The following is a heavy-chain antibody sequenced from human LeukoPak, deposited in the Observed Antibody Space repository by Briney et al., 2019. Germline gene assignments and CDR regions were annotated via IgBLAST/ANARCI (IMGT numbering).Heavy chain of an antibody. J-gene: IGHJ4*02. V-gene: IGHV1-8*01. CDR3: AITPAGEVDSSSWFDY. Sequence: ASVKVSCKASGYTFTSYEINWVRQATGQGLEWMGWMNPNSGNTGYAQKFQGRVTMTRNTSISTAYMELSSLRSEDTAVYYCAITPAGEVDSSSWFDYWGQGTLVTVSS. CDR1: GYTFTSYE. CDR2: MNPNSGNT. D-gene: IGHD6-13*01.